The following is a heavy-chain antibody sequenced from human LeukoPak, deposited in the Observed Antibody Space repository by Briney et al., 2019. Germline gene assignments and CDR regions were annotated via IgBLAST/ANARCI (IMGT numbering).Heavy chain of an antibody. CDR3: ASLQGPNGMDV. V-gene: IGHV4-30-4*01. J-gene: IGHJ6*02. Sequence: SQTLSLTCTVSGGSISSGDYYWSWIRQPPGKGLEWIGYIYYSGSTYYNPSLKSRVTISVDTSKNQFSLKLSSMTAADTAVYYCASLQGPNGMDVWGQGTTVTVSS. CDR1: GGSISSGDYY. CDR2: IYYSGST.